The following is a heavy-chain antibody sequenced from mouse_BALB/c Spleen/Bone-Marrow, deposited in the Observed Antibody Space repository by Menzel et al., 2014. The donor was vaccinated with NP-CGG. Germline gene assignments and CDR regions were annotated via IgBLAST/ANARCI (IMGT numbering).Heavy chain of an antibody. CDR3: TRQRNWDHYAMDY. CDR2: ISSGGGYT. J-gene: IGHJ4*01. CDR1: GFTFSTYG. V-gene: IGHV5-6*01. D-gene: IGHD4-1*01. Sequence: EVQGVESRGDLVKPGGSLKLSCAASGFTFSTYGMSWVRQTPDKRLEWVATISSGGGYTYYPDSVKGRFTISRDNANNTLYLQMSSLKSEDTAMYYCTRQRNWDHYAMDYWGQGTSVTVSS.